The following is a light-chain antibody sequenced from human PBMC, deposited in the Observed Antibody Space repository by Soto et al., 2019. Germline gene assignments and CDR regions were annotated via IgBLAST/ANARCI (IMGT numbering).Light chain of an antibody. CDR1: QSVSSN. V-gene: IGKV3-15*01. CDR2: GAS. J-gene: IGKJ2*01. CDR3: QQYNTWPPKT. Sequence: EIVMTQSPATLSVSPGERATLSCRASQSVSSNLAWYHQKPGQARRRLIYGASTRATGIPARFSGSGSGTEFTLSISSLQSEDFAVYCCQQYNTWPPKTFGQGTKLEIK.